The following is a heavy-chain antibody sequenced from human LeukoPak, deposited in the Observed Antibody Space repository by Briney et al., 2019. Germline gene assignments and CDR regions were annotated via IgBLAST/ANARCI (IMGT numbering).Heavy chain of an antibody. V-gene: IGHV4-59*08. Sequence: SETLSLTCTVSGGSVSTNYWNWVRQPPGRGLEWIGHIYSGSPKYNPSLESRVTILVDTSKNQFSLNLSSVTAADTAVYCCARTKSGWYYSDYWGQGTLVSVSS. CDR1: GGSVSTNY. J-gene: IGHJ4*02. CDR2: IYSGSP. CDR3: ARTKSGWYYSDY. D-gene: IGHD6-19*01.